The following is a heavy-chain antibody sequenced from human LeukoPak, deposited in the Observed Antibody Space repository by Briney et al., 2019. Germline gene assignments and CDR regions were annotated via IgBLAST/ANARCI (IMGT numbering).Heavy chain of an antibody. V-gene: IGHV1-18*01. Sequence: GASVKVSCKASGYTFTSYDITWVRQAPGQGLEWIGWISVYNGNTKYAQKVEGRVTMTTDTSTSTAYMELRSLRSDDTAVYYCARSEVGALVDYWGREPWSPSPQ. J-gene: IGHJ4*02. CDR1: GYTFTSYD. D-gene: IGHD1-26*01. CDR2: ISVYNGNT. CDR3: ARSEVGALVDY.